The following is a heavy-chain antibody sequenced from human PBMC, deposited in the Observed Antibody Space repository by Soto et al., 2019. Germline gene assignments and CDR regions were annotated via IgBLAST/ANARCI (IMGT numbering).Heavy chain of an antibody. CDR1: GYTFTSYG. CDR3: ARGPVITMVRGVIPTEIDY. Sequence: ASVKVSCKASGYTFTSYGISWVRQAPGQGLEWMGWISAYNGNTNYAQKLQGRVTMTTDTSTSTAYMELRSLRSDDTAVYYCARGPVITMVRGVIPTEIDYWGQGTLVTVSS. J-gene: IGHJ4*02. CDR2: ISAYNGNT. V-gene: IGHV1-18*01. D-gene: IGHD3-10*01.